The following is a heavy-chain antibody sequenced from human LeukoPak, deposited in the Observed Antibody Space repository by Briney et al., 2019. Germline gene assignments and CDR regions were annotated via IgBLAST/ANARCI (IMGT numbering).Heavy chain of an antibody. CDR1: GFIFSSYG. Sequence: GRSLRLSCAASGFIFSSYGMHWVRQAPGKGLEWVSYISSSGSTIYYADSVKGRFTISRDNAKNLLYLQMNSLRAEDTAVYYCARESDFWSGSLRGMDVWGQGTTVTVSS. CDR3: ARESDFWSGSLRGMDV. D-gene: IGHD3-3*01. J-gene: IGHJ6*02. CDR2: ISSSGSTI. V-gene: IGHV3-48*03.